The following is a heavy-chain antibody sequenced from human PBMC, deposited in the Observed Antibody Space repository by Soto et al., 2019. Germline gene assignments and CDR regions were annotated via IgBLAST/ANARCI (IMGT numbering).Heavy chain of an antibody. CDR2: INVYNGNT. CDR1: GYTFTNYG. V-gene: IGHV1-18*01. CDR3: ARGVGSGSYYNQYNWFDP. Sequence: QVQLVQSGGEVKKPGASVKVSCKASGYTFTNYGISWVRQAPGQGLEWMGWINVYNGNTKYAQKVQGRVTMTTDTSTSTASMELRSLRSDDPAVYYCARGVGSGSYYNQYNWFDPWGQGTLVTVSS. D-gene: IGHD3-10*01. J-gene: IGHJ5*02.